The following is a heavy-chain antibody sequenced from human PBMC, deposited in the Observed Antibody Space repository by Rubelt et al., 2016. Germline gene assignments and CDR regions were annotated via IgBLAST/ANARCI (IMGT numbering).Heavy chain of an antibody. J-gene: IGHJ5*01. D-gene: IGHD1-1*01. CDR2: IYYSGRT. V-gene: IGHV4-59*12. CDR1: GGSISSYY. Sequence: QVQLQESGPGLVKPSETLSLTCTVSGGSISSYYWGWIRQPPGKGLEWIAYIYYSGRTNYNPSLKRRVTISVDTSKNQCSLKLSSVTAADTAVYYVARLAYKSLAWDSWGQGTLVTVSS. CDR3: ARLAYKSLAWDS.